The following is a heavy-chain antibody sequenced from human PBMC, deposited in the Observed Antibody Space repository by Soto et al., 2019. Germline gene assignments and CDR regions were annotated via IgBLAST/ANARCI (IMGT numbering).Heavy chain of an antibody. J-gene: IGHJ5*02. CDR2: IYYSGST. Sequence: SETLSLTCTVSGGSVSSGSYYWSWIRQPPGKGLEWIGYIYYSGSTNYNPSLKSRVTISVVTSKNQFSLKLSSVTAADTAVYYCAFLYYYDSTGYYHWGQGTLVTVSS. CDR1: GGSVSSGSYY. D-gene: IGHD3-22*01. V-gene: IGHV4-61*01. CDR3: AFLYYYDSTGYYH.